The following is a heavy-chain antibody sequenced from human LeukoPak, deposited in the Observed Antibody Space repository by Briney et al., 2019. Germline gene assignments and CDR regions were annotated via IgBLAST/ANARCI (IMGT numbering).Heavy chain of an antibody. CDR3: VRDKGLRFLEWFDGMDV. CDR1: GFTVSSNY. CDR2: IYSGGST. Sequence: GGSLRLSCAASGFTVSSNYMSWVRQAPGKGLEWVSVIYSGGSTYYADSVKGRFTISRDNSKNTLYLQMNSLRAEDTAVYYCVRDKGLRFLEWFDGMDVWGQGTTVTVSS. J-gene: IGHJ6*02. V-gene: IGHV3-66*01. D-gene: IGHD3-3*01.